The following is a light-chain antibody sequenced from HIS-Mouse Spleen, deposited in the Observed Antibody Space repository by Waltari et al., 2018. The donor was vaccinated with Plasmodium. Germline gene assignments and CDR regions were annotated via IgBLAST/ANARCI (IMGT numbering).Light chain of an antibody. J-gene: IGLJ2*01. CDR1: SSDVGSYNL. Sequence: QSALTQPASVSGSPGQSITLSCPGTSSDVGSYNLVPWYQQHPAKAPKLMIYEGSKRPSGVSNRFSGSKSGNTASLTISGLQAEDEADYYCCSYAGSSTVVFGGGTKLTVL. CDR3: CSYAGSSTVV. CDR2: EGS. V-gene: IGLV2-23*01.